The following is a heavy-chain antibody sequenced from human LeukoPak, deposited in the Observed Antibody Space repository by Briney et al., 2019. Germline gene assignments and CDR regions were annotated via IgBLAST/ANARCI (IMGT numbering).Heavy chain of an antibody. CDR2: ISDSGGST. D-gene: IGHD3-22*01. V-gene: IGHV3-23*01. CDR3: AKRGVVIRVILVGFHKEAYYFDS. J-gene: IGHJ4*02. CDR1: GITLSNYA. Sequence: GGSLRLSCAVSGITLSNYAMSWVRQAPGKGLEWVAGISDSGGSTNYADSVKGRFTISRDNPKNTLYLQMNSLRAEHTAVYFCAKRGVVIRVILVGFHKEAYYFDSWGQGALVTVSS.